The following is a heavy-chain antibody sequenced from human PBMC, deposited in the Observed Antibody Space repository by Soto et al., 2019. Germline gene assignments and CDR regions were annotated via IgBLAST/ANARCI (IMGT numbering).Heavy chain of an antibody. V-gene: IGHV3-33*01. D-gene: IGHD3-16*01. CDR2: MWYDGSNK. J-gene: IGHJ6*03. CDR1: GFTFSSYG. CDR3: ARDRYDYIWGSYYYYMDV. Sequence: PGGSLRLSCAASGFTFSSYGMHWVRQAPGKGLEWVAVMWYDGSNKYYADSVKGRFTISRDNSKNTLYLQMNSLRAEDTAVYYCARDRYDYIWGSYYYYMDVWGKGTTVTVSS.